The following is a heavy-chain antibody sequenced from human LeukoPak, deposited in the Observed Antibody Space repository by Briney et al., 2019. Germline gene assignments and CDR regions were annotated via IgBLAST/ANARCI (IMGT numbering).Heavy chain of an antibody. CDR1: GGSFSGYY. CDR2: INHSGST. D-gene: IGHD2-2*02. V-gene: IGHV4-34*01. Sequence: SETLSLTCAVYGGSFSGYYWSWIRQPPGKGLEWIGEINHSGSTNYNPSLKSRVTISVDTSKNQFSLKLSSVTAADTAVYYCARGIVVVPAAIKAYNWFDPWGQGTLVTVSS. CDR3: ARGIVVVPAAIKAYNWFDP. J-gene: IGHJ5*02.